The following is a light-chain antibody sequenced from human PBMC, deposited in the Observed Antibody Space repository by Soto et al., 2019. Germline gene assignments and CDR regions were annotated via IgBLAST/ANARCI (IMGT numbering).Light chain of an antibody. V-gene: IGLV2-14*03. J-gene: IGLJ2*01. CDR3: SSYTSSSTVL. CDR1: SSDVGGYNY. Sequence: QSALTQPASVSGSPGQSITISCTGTSSDVGGYNYVSWYQHHPGKVPKLIIYDVSNRPSGVSNRFSGSKSGNTASLTISGRQAEDEADYYCSSYTSSSTVLFGGGTKLTVL. CDR2: DVS.